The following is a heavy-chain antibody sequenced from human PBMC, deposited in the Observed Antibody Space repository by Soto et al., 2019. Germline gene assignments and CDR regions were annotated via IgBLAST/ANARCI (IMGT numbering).Heavy chain of an antibody. Sequence: SETLSLTCTVSGGSISSGGYYWSWIRQHPWKGLEWIGYIYYSGSTYYNPSLKSRVTISVDTSKNQFSLKLSSVTAADTAVYYCARESSGGGGVGATGAFDIWGQGXMVTVSS. D-gene: IGHD1-26*01. CDR1: GGSISSGGYY. V-gene: IGHV4-31*03. CDR2: IYYSGST. CDR3: ARESSGGGGVGATGAFDI. J-gene: IGHJ3*02.